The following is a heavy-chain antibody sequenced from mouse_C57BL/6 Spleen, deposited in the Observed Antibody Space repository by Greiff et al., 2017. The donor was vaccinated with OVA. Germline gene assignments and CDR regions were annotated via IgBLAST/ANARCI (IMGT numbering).Heavy chain of an antibody. D-gene: IGHD2-2*01. CDR3: ATSGGYGYDVGFAY. CDR1: GYTFTSYW. CDR2: IYPGSGST. J-gene: IGHJ3*01. Sequence: QVQLQQSGAELVKPGASVKMSCKASGYTFTSYWITWVKQRPGQGLEWIGDIYPGSGSTNYNEKFKSKATLTVDTSSSTAYMQLSSLTSEDSAVYYCATSGGYGYDVGFAYWGQGTLVTVSA. V-gene: IGHV1-55*01.